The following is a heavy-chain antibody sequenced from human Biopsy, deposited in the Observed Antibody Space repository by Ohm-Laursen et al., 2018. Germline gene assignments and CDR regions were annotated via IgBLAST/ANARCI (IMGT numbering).Heavy chain of an antibody. CDR1: GGSISSSTTYY. J-gene: IGHJ5*02. V-gene: IGHV4-39*01. Sequence: TLSLTCTVSGGSISSSTTYYWAWLRQPPGKGLEWIGSIYNTETTFYNPSLKSRFTLSVDTSTNQFSLKVSSVTAADTALYFCARHPTGFWFDPWGHGTLVTVSS. CDR3: ARHPTGFWFDP. CDR2: IYNTETT.